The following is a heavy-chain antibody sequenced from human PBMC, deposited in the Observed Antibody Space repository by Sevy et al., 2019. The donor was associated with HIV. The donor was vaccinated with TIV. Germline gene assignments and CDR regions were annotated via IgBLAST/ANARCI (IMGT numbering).Heavy chain of an antibody. CDR2: ISYDGSNK. J-gene: IGHJ5*02. V-gene: IGHV3-30-3*01. CDR1: GFTFSSYA. CDR3: ARDQHDYAGNLRTGWFDP. D-gene: IGHD4-17*01. Sequence: GGSLRLSCAASGFTFSSYAMHWVRQAPGKGLEWVAVISYDGSNKYYADSVKGRSTISRDNSKNTLYLQVKSLRTEDTAVYYCARDQHDYAGNLRTGWFDPWGQGTLVTFSS.